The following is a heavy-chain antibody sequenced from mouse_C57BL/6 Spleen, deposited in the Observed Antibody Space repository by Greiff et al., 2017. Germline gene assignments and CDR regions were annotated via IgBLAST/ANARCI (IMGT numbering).Heavy chain of an antibody. J-gene: IGHJ2*01. CDR1: GYTFTSYW. Sequence: QVQLQQPGAELVRPGSSVKLSCKASGYTFTSYWMHWVKQRPIQGLEWIGNIDPSDSDTHYNQKFKDKATLTVDKSSSTAYMQLSSLTSEDSAVYYCARGSPDYWGQGTTRTVSS. CDR2: IDPSDSDT. CDR3: ARGSPDY. D-gene: IGHD1-1*02. V-gene: IGHV1-52*01.